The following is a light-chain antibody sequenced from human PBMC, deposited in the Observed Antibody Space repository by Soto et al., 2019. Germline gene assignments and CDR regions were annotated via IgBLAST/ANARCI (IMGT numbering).Light chain of an antibody. V-gene: IGLV1-44*01. CDR3: AAWDATLGGPV. Sequence: QSVLTQPPSASGTPGQRITISCSGSRSNIGSHTVNWYQQLPGTAPKQLINSKDQRLSGVPDRFSGSRSGTSASLAISGLQSEDEADYYCAAWDATLGGPVFGGGTKLTVL. CDR1: RSNIGSHT. CDR2: SKD. J-gene: IGLJ3*02.